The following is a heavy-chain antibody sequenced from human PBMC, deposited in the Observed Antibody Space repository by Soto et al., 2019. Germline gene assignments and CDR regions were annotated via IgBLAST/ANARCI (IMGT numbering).Heavy chain of an antibody. V-gene: IGHV1-69*01. Sequence: EQLVQSGAEVKKPGSSVKVSCKASGGLFSSYPISWVRLVPGQGLEWMGGIIPVFQTAYYTQRFQGRVTITADESTNTAYMELSSLRSEDTAIYYCARGGSGYTWFNEFWGQGTLVTVSS. J-gene: IGHJ4*02. CDR2: IIPVFQTA. CDR1: GGLFSSYP. D-gene: IGHD3-22*01. CDR3: ARGGSGYTWFNEF.